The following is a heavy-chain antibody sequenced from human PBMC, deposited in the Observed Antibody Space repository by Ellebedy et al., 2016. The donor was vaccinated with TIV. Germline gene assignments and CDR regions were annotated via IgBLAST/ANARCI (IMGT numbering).Heavy chain of an antibody. D-gene: IGHD4-17*01. CDR3: TDYGDLGY. CDR2: ISYDGTNT. V-gene: IGHV3-30*03. J-gene: IGHJ4*02. Sequence: GESLKISXAASGFTFNIYGMHWVRQAPGKGLEWVAVISYDGTNTHYADSVEGRYTISRDNSKNTLYLQMKSLRPEDTAMYYCTDYGDLGYWGQGTQVTVSS. CDR1: GFTFNIYG.